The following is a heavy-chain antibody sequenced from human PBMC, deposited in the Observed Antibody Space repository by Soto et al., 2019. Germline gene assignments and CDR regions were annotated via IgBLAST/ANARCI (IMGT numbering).Heavy chain of an antibody. CDR3: AREGSVRYYFDY. CDR2: ISFDGRND. J-gene: IGHJ4*02. V-gene: IGHV3-30*03. Sequence: QVQLGESGGGVVQPGRSLRLSCAASRFTFAAHGMHWLRQAPGKGLEWVAIISFDGRNDYYADSVKGRFTVSRDNSKNTLYLQMNSLRAEDTAVYYCAREGSVRYYFDYWGQGTLVTVSS. D-gene: IGHD1-26*01. CDR1: RFTFAAHG.